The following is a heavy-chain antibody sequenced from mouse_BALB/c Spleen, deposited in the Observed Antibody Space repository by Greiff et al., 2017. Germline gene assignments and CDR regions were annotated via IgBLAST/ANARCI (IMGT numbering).Heavy chain of an antibody. CDR1: GFTFSSFG. CDR2: ISSGSSTI. Sequence: EVKLMESGGGLVQPGGSRKLSCAASGFTFSSFGMHWVRQAPEKGLEWVAYISSGSSTIYYADTVKGRFTISRDNPKNTLFLQMTSLRSEDTAMYYCARVSAYWEGWFAYWGQGTLVTVSA. CDR3: ARVSAYWEGWFAY. D-gene: IGHD4-1*01. V-gene: IGHV5-17*02. J-gene: IGHJ3*01.